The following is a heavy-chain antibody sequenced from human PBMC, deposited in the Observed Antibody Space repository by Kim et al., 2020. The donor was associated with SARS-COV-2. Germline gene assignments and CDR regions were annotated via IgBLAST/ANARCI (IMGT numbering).Heavy chain of an antibody. J-gene: IGHJ4*02. Sequence: ASVKVSCEFSGYTPPQLSMHWVRQAPGKGLEWMGGLDPEEGATIYTQKLEGRVTMTEDTSTAYMELSNLKSEDTAVYYCARLAVADDYFELWGQGTLFTV. V-gene: IGHV1-24*01. D-gene: IGHD6-19*01. CDR2: LDPEEGAT. CDR1: GYTPPQLS. CDR3: ARLAVADDYFEL.